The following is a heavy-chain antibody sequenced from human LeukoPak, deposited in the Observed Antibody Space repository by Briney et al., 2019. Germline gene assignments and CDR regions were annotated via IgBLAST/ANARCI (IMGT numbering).Heavy chain of an antibody. CDR3: ARTRSPFPPVEFDY. CDR1: GGTFSSYA. J-gene: IGHJ4*02. D-gene: IGHD4-23*01. V-gene: IGHV1-69*05. CDR2: IIPIFVTA. Sequence: ASVKVSCKASGGTFSSYAISWVRQAPGQGLEWMGGIIPIFVTANYAQKFQGRVTIITDESTSTAYMVLSSLRSEDTAVYYCARTRSPFPPVEFDYWGQGPLVSVSS.